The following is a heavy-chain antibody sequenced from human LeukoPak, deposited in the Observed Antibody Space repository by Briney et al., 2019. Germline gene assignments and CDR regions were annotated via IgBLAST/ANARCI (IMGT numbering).Heavy chain of an antibody. D-gene: IGHD3-10*01. J-gene: IGHJ5*02. CDR1: GFTLSSYA. CDR3: ASSYYYASGSFEP. CDR2: MSRSSNAI. V-gene: IGHV3-48*01. Sequence: GGSLRLSCAASGFTLSSYAINWVRQAPGKGLEWVSYMSRSSNAIYYADSVKGRFTISRDNSKNTLYLQMNSLRAEDTAVYYCASSYYYASGSFEPWGQGTLVTVSS.